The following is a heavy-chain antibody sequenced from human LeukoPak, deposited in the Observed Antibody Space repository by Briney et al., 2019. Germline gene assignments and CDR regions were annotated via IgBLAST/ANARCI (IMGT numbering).Heavy chain of an antibody. D-gene: IGHD6-19*01. J-gene: IGHJ6*03. CDR1: GFTFSSYG. CDR2: ISYDGSNK. V-gene: IGHV3-30*18. CDR3: AKGQWLASGLYYYYYMDV. Sequence: GGSLRLSCAASGFTFSSYGMHWVRQAPGKGLEWAAVISYDGSNKYYADSVKGRFTISRDNSKNTLYLQMNSLRAEDTAVYYCAKGQWLASGLYYYYYMDVWGKGTTVTVSS.